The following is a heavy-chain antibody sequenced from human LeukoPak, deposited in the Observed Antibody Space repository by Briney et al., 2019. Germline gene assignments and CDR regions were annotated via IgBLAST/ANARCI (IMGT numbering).Heavy chain of an antibody. V-gene: IGHV4-34*01. D-gene: IGHD6-13*01. CDR1: GGSFSGYY. J-gene: IGHJ3*02. CDR2: INHSGST. CDR3: ARGPVRAAAARRSLGAFDI. Sequence: PSETLSLTCAVYGGSFSGYYWSWIRQPPGKGLEWIGEINHSGSTNYNPSLKSRVTISVDTPKNQFSLKLSSVTAADTAVYYCARGPVRAAAARRSLGAFDIWGQGTMVTVSS.